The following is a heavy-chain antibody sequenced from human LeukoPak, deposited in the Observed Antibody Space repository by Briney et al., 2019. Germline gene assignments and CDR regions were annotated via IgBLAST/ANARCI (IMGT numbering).Heavy chain of an antibody. CDR1: GFTFSSSA. D-gene: IGHD3-22*01. J-gene: IGHJ4*02. Sequence: PGGSLRLSCAASGFTFSSSAMSWVRQTPGKGLEWVAALSDSGATTYYADSVKGRFTISRDNSKNTLYLQMNSLRAEDTAVYYCARDASRGYYDSRGYYLFDYWGQGTLVTVSS. CDR3: ARDASRGYYDSRGYYLFDY. CDR2: LSDSGATT. V-gene: IGHV3-23*01.